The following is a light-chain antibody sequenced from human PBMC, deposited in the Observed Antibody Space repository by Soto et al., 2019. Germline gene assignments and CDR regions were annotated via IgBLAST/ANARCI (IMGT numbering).Light chain of an antibody. CDR3: LQDNNYPLT. Sequence: ATQLTQSPSSLSASVGDTVNISCRASQDIRNELAWYQQKAGRAPTLLIYLASNLQSGVPRRFSGSGSGTEFTLTISSLQPEDFSTDYCLQDNNYPLTFGAGTRV. CDR2: LAS. CDR1: QDIRNE. J-gene: IGKJ4*01. V-gene: IGKV1-6*02.